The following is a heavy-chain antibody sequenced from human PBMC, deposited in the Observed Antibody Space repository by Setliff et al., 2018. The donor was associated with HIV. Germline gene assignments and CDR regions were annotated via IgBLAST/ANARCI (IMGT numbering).Heavy chain of an antibody. V-gene: IGHV3-13*01. CDR2: IGTGGDT. CDR1: GFAFSAYD. CDR3: TRELNGHTSSHYYFGLDV. Sequence: PGGSLRLSCATSGFAFSAYDFHWVRQVTGEGLEWVSAIGTGGDTYYADSVKGRFTISRENAKNSLYLQMNNVRAGDTAVYYCTRELNGHTSSHYYFGLDVWGQGTTVTVSS. J-gene: IGHJ6*02. D-gene: IGHD6-6*01.